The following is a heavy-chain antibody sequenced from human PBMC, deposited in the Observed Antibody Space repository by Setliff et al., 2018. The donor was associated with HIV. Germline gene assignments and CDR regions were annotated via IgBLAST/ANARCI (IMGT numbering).Heavy chain of an antibody. D-gene: IGHD1-26*01. Sequence: KTSETLSLTCAVYGGSFSGYYWTWIRQPPGMGLEWIGEISQSGSTNYNASLKSRVTMSVDASQRQFSLNLTSVTAADTAVYYCARGSWVGATTPTDYWGRGKLVTVSS. CDR3: ARGSWVGATTPTDY. CDR2: ISQSGST. V-gene: IGHV4-34*01. CDR1: GGSFSGYY. J-gene: IGHJ4*02.